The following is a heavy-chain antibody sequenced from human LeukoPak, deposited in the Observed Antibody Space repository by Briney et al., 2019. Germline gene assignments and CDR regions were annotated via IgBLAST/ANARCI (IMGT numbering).Heavy chain of an antibody. Sequence: GGSLRLSCAASGFTFSSYWMHWVRQAPGKGLVWVSRINSDGSSTSYADSVKGRFTISRDNAKNTLYLQMNSLRAEDTAVYYCARDSYYYGSGSYQGGVDYWGQGTLVTV. V-gene: IGHV3-74*01. CDR1: GFTFSSYW. CDR3: ARDSYYYGSGSYQGGVDY. D-gene: IGHD3-10*01. CDR2: INSDGSST. J-gene: IGHJ4*02.